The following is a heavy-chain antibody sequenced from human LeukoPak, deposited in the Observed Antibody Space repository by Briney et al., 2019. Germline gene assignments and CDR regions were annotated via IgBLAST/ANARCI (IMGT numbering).Heavy chain of an antibody. CDR1: SGSIYRGGYF. Sequence: SETLSLTCTISSGSIYRGGYFWRWIRQHPGKGLEWIGYIYYSGSTYYNPSLKSRVTISVDTSKNQFSLKLNSVTAADTAVYYCARAPPSTQEDYWGQGTLVTVSS. CDR3: ARAPPSTQEDY. J-gene: IGHJ4*02. V-gene: IGHV4-31*03. CDR2: IYYSGST.